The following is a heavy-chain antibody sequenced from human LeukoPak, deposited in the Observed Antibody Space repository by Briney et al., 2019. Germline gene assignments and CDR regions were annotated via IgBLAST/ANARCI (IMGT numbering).Heavy chain of an antibody. D-gene: IGHD3-22*01. CDR3: ARSFYYDSSGYYTPPYDAFDI. CDR2: IYSGGST. V-gene: IGHV3-66*01. Sequence: PGGSLRLSCAASGFTVSSNYMSWVRQAPGKGLEWVSVIYSGGSTYYADSVKGRFTISRDNSKNTLYLQMNSLRAEDTAVYYCARSFYYDSSGYYTPPYDAFDIWGQGTMVTVSS. J-gene: IGHJ3*02. CDR1: GFTVSSNY.